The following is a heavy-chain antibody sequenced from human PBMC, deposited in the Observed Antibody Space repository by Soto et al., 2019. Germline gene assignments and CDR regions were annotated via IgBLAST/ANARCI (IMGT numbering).Heavy chain of an antibody. CDR1: GGSVSSVKYF. D-gene: IGHD7-27*01. Sequence: SETLSLTCNVSGGSVSSVKYFWSWIRQPPGKELEWIAYIYNNGNTNYNPSLKSRATISVDTSKNQCSLKLTSVTAADSAVYFCARTVMPVGNLAAFDHWGQGVLVTVSS. J-gene: IGHJ4*02. V-gene: IGHV4-61*01. CDR3: ARTVMPVGNLAAFDH. CDR2: IYNNGNT.